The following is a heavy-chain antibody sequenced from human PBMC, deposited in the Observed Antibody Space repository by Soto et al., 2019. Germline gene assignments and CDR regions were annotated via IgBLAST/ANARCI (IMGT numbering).Heavy chain of an antibody. D-gene: IGHD6-19*01. V-gene: IGHV1-8*01. CDR2: MNPNSGNT. Sequence: GPVKVSCKASGYTFTSYDINWVRQATGQGLEWMGWMNPNSGNTGYAQKFQGRVTMTRNTSISTAYMELSSLRSEDTAVYYCARVPLDWAGWLVGRGDYYYYGIDVWGQGTTVTVSS. CDR3: ARVPLDWAGWLVGRGDYYYYGIDV. J-gene: IGHJ6*02. CDR1: GYTFTSYD.